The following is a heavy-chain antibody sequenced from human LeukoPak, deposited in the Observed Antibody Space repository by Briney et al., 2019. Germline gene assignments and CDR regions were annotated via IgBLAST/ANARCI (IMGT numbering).Heavy chain of an antibody. J-gene: IGHJ4*02. CDR2: ISYSGNT. D-gene: IGHD3-22*01. V-gene: IGHV4-39*07. CDR1: GGSISTSFYY. Sequence: SETLSLTCTVSGGSISTSFYYWGWIRQPPGKGLEWIGSISYSGNTFYNPSLKSRVTISVDTSKSQFSLKLRSVTAADTAVYYCARVTGYMIEDYFDYWGQGTLVTVSS. CDR3: ARVTGYMIEDYFDY.